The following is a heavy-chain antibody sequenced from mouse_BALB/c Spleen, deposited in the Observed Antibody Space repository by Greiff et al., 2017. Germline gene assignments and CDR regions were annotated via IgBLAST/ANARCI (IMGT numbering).Heavy chain of an antibody. CDR3: AREEGYDYYAMDY. J-gene: IGHJ4*01. Sequence: QVQLKESGPGLVAPSQSLSITCTVSGFSLTGYGVNWVRQPPGKGLEWLGMIWGDGSTDYNSALKSRLSISKENSKSQVFLKMNSLQTDDTARYYCAREEGYDYYAMDYWGQGTSVTVSS. CDR1: GFSLTGYG. D-gene: IGHD2-2*01. V-gene: IGHV2-6-7*01. CDR2: IWGDGST.